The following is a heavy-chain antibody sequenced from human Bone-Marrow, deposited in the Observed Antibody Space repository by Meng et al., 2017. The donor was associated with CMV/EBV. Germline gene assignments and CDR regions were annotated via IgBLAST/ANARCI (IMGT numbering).Heavy chain of an antibody. D-gene: IGHD2-2*01. CDR2: ISGSGGST. J-gene: IGHJ4*02. CDR3: ARDRSTSFDY. Sequence: GESLKISCAASGFTFSSYAMTWVRQSPVKGLEWVSAISGSGGSTYYADSVKGRFTISRDNSKNTLYLQMNSLRVEDTAVYYCARDRSTSFDYWGQGTLVTVSS. V-gene: IGHV3-23*01. CDR1: GFTFSSYA.